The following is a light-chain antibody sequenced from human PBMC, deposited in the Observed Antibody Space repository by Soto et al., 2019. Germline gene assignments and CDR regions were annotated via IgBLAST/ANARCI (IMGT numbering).Light chain of an antibody. CDR3: SSYTDTSTLV. CDR1: TSDVGGY. V-gene: IGLV2-14*01. J-gene: IGLJ1*01. Sequence: QSVLTQPASVSGSPGQPITISCTGTTSDVGGYVSWYQQHPGKAPKLIIYEVSNRPSGVSNCFSGSKSGNTASLTISGLQAEDEAGYYCSSYTDTSTLVFGSGTKVTVL. CDR2: EVS.